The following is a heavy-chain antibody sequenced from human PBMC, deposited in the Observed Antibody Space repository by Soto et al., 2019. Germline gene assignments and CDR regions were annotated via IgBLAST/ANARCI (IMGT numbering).Heavy chain of an antibody. V-gene: IGHV3-53*04. CDR3: ARVVKDYYGSGSKDYYYYYMDV. Sequence: GGSLTLSCAVSGVTGSSSYLSWVSQAPGKGLKRVSFIYSGGSTYYADSVKGRFTISRHNSKNTLYLQMNSLRAEDTAVYYCARVVKDYYGSGSKDYYYYYMDVWRKGTTVPVS. J-gene: IGHJ6*03. CDR1: GVTGSSSY. CDR2: IYSGGST. D-gene: IGHD3-10*01.